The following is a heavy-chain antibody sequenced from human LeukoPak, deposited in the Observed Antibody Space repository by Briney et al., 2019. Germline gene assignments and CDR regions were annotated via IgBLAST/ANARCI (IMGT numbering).Heavy chain of an antibody. CDR2: TFYRSEWHN. CDR1: WDSVSSNSAA. Sequence: SQTLSLTCAISWDSVSSNSAAWNWIRQSPSRGLEWLGRTFYRSEWHNDYAVSVKSRIIISPDTSKNQFSLQLKSVTPEDTAVYYCARDLAGFGGYSYGMVDYWGQGTLVTVSS. J-gene: IGHJ4*02. CDR3: ARDLAGFGGYSYGMVDY. D-gene: IGHD5-18*01. V-gene: IGHV6-1*01.